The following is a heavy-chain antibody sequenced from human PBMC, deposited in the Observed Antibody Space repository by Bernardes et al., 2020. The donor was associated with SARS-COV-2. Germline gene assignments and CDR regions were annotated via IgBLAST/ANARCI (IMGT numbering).Heavy chain of an antibody. CDR2: VYYTGTT. V-gene: IGHV4-31*03. J-gene: IGHJ3*02. CDR1: GASIGRDYY. CDR3: ATDSGPTNVRAFKI. Sequence: SETLSLTCSVSGASIGRDYYWSWIRQFPGKGLEWLGYVYYTGTTYYNSSLKSRLSISVDTSENQFSLRLSSVTAADTAVYYCATDSGPTNVRAFKIWGRGTLVTVAS. D-gene: IGHD3-10*01.